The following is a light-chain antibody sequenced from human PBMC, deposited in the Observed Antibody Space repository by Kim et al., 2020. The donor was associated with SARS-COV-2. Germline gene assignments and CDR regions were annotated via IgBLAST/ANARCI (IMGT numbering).Light chain of an antibody. CDR2: DVS. Sequence: GQSITISCTGTSNDVGGYNYVSWYQHHPGKAPKLMIYDVSNRPSGVSNRFSGSKFGNTASLTISGLQAEDEADYYCSSYTSNSTLVFGTGTKVTVL. CDR3: SSYTSNSTLV. V-gene: IGLV2-14*03. CDR1: SNDVGGYNY. J-gene: IGLJ1*01.